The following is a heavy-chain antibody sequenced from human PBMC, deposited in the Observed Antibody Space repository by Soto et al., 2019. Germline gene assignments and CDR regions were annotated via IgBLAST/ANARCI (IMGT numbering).Heavy chain of an antibody. J-gene: IGHJ6*02. D-gene: IGHD3-3*01. CDR1: GYTFTSYG. V-gene: IGHV1-18*04. CDR3: TALTSSRYYDFWSGYWDYYYYGMDV. CDR2: ISAYNGNT. Sequence: GASVKVSCKASGYTFTSYGISWVRQAPGQGLEWMGWISAYNGNTNYAQKLQGRVTMTTDTSTSTAYMELRSLRSDDTAVYYCTALTSSRYYDFWSGYWDYYYYGMDVWGQGTMVTVSS.